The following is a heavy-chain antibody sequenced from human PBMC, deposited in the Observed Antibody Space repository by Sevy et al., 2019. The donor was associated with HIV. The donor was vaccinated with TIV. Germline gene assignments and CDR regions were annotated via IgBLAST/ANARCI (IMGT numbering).Heavy chain of an antibody. CDR3: ARGKYCAGGSCYVDYMDV. V-gene: IGHV1-18*04. J-gene: IGHJ6*03. CDR1: GYTFTRYG. D-gene: IGHD2-15*01. Sequence: ASVKVSCKASGYTFTRYGISWVRQAPGQGLEWMGWISAYNGNTHYAQKLQGRVTMTTDTSTRTVYMELRSLRSDDTAIYYCARGKYCAGGSCYVDYMDVWGKGTPVTVSS. CDR2: ISAYNGNT.